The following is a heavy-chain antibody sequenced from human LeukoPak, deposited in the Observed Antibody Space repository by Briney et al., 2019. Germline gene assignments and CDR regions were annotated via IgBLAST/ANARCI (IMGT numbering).Heavy chain of an antibody. Sequence: PGGSPRLSCAASGFIFSSFGMHWVRQAPGKGLEWAAFIHYDGSSVHYADSVKGRFTISRDNSKNTLYLQMNSLREEDTAVYYCVRGLISAAGTFDYWGQGTLVTVSS. CDR2: IHYDGSSV. CDR3: VRGLISAAGTFDY. J-gene: IGHJ4*02. D-gene: IGHD6-13*01. CDR1: GFIFSSFG. V-gene: IGHV3-30*02.